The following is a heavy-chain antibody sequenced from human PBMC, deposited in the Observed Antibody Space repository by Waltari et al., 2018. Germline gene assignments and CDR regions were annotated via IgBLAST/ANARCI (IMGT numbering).Heavy chain of an antibody. D-gene: IGHD3-10*01. Sequence: EVQLVESGGGLVQPGGSLRLSCAVSGFTFSSSWMHWVRQAPGKGLVWVSRIRADGDYTSYADSVKGRVTISRDNAKSTLYLQMNSLTAEDTAIYYCSTYTDVTFGDHWGQGALVTVSS. CDR2: IRADGDYT. CDR1: GFTFSSSW. V-gene: IGHV3-74*01. CDR3: STYTDVTFGDH. J-gene: IGHJ4*02.